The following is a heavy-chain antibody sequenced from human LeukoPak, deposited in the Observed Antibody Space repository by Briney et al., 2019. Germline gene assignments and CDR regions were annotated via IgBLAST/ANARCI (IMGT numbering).Heavy chain of an antibody. CDR3: AKDLGAYSSSWYDY. CDR2: MSNSGSTI. J-gene: IGHJ4*02. Sequence: GGSLRLSCAASGFSFSDYYMSWIRQAPGKGLEWVSYMSNSGSTIYYADPVKGRFTISRDNTKNSLYLQMNSLRAEDTAVYYCAKDLGAYSSSWYDYWGQGTLVTVSS. V-gene: IGHV3-11*01. CDR1: GFSFSDYY. D-gene: IGHD6-13*01.